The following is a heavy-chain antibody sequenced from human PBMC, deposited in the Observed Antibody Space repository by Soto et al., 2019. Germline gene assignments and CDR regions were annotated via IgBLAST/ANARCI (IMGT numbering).Heavy chain of an antibody. CDR1: GFTSGGYP. CDR3: ARRIPFGYGMDV. D-gene: IGHD2-21*01. J-gene: IGHJ6*02. V-gene: IGHV3-64*01. CDR2: ITSNGGNT. Sequence: EVQLVGSGGGLFRLGGSRRLSWEASGFTSGGYPMHWSRQAPGKGLECVSAITSNGGNTDYASSVKGRFTISRDNSKNTLYLQMGSLRAEDMAVYYCARRIPFGYGMDVWGQGTTVTVSS.